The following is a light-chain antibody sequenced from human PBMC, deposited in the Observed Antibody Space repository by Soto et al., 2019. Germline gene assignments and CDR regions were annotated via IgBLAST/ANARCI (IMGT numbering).Light chain of an antibody. CDR3: AAWDDSLNANWV. Sequence: QSVLTQAPSASGTPGQRVTISCSGSTSNIGTNTVSWYQQLPGTAPKLLIYSNNQRPSGVPDRFSGSKSGTSASLAISGLQSEVEADYYCAAWDDSLNANWVFGGGTKVTVL. J-gene: IGLJ3*02. V-gene: IGLV1-44*01. CDR2: SNN. CDR1: TSNIGTNT.